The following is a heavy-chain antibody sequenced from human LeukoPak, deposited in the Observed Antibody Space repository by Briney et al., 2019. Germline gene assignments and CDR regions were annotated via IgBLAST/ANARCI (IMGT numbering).Heavy chain of an antibody. CDR2: ISSSSSTI. V-gene: IGHV3-48*04. J-gene: IGHJ4*02. CDR1: GFTFSSYS. CDR3: VKVRSGAAAVGGD. D-gene: IGHD6-13*01. Sequence: GGSLRLSCAASGFTFSSYSMNWVRQAPGKGLEWVSYISSSSSTIYYADSVKGRFTISRDNAKNSLYLQVNSLRADDTAVYYCVKVRSGAAAVGGDWGRGTLVTVPS.